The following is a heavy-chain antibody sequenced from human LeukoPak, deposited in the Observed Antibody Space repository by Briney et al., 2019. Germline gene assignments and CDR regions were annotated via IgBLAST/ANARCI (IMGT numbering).Heavy chain of an antibody. CDR3: ARDVGVTRFDP. V-gene: IGHV1-18*01. D-gene: IGHD3-22*01. CDR1: GNSFSNYG. CDR2: INANSGNT. Sequence: GASVKVSCKASGNSFSNYGFSWVRQAPGQGLEWMGWINANSGNTGYAQNFQGRVTLTTDTSTNVAYMELRSLTSDDTAVYYCARDVGVTRFDPWGQGTLVTVSS. J-gene: IGHJ5*02.